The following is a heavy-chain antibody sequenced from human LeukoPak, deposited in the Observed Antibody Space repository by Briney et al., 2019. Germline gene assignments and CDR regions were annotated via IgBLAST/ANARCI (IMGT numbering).Heavy chain of an antibody. D-gene: IGHD6-19*01. CDR1: GVTVSSSS. J-gene: IGHJ4*02. V-gene: IGHV3-30*18. Sequence: GGSLRLSCAASGVTVSSSSMSWVRQAPGKGLEWVAFVSHEGTSKFYAESVKGRFGISRDNSKSTTYLQMNGLRPDDTAVYYCAKTTGGWPRFFDHWGQGTLVAVSS. CDR3: AKTTGGWPRFFDH. CDR2: VSHEGTSK.